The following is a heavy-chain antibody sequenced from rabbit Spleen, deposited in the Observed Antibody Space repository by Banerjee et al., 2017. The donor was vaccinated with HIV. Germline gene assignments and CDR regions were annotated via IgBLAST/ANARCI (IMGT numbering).Heavy chain of an antibody. CDR1: GIDFSVGYD. CDR3: ARLAFHDDVNL. CDR2: IGTTNDIT. J-gene: IGHJ4*01. Sequence: QSLEESGGGLVKPGASLTLTCKASGIDFSVGYDMCWVRQAPGKGLEWIACIGTTNDITWYASWAKGRFTISKTSSTTVTLQLTSLTAADTATYFCARLAFHDDVNLWGPGTLVTVS. V-gene: IGHV1S40*01. D-gene: IGHD2-1*01.